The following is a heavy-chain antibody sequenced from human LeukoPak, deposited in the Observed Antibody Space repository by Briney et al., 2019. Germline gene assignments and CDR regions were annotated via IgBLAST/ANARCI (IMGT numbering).Heavy chain of an antibody. V-gene: IGHV4-34*01. CDR1: GGSFSSYY. CDR2: INHSGST. CDR3: AGHLANVRWEVSPRWFDP. D-gene: IGHD3-10*02. Sequence: SETLSLTCAVYGGSFSSYYLSWVRQPPGKGLEWVGEINHSGSTNYNTSPKSGVTSSVNTSTNQLPLRLASVTAADPAVYSCAGHLANVRWEVSPRWFDPWGQGTLVTVSS. J-gene: IGHJ5*02.